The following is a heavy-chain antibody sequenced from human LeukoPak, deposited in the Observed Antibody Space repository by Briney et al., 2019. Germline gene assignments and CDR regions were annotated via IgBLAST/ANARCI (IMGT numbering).Heavy chain of an antibody. CDR1: GGSISSSAYY. J-gene: IGHJ4*02. CDR2: IFYSGST. V-gene: IGHV4-31*03. D-gene: IGHD3-10*01. CDR3: ATGTYYSSSGSYYNLDR. Sequence: PSETLSLTCTVSGGSISSSAYYWTWIRQHPRKGLDWLGYIFYSGSTYYNPSLKGRFTISLDTSKNQLSLKLSSVTAADTAVYYCATGTYYSSSGSYYNLDRWGQGTLVTVSS.